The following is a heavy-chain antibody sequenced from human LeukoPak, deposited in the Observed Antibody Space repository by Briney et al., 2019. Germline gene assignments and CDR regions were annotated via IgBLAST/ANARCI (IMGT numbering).Heavy chain of an antibody. CDR2: INYSGST. J-gene: IGHJ4*02. V-gene: IGHV4-59*01. CDR1: GGSISSYY. CDR3: ARDPFCTGTSCYGY. Sequence: PSETLSLTCTVSGGSISSYYWSWIRQPPGKGLEWIGYINYSGSTKYNPSLKSRVTISLDTSKNQFSLKLSSVTAADTAVYYCARDPFCTGTSCYGYWGQGTLVTVSS. D-gene: IGHD2-15*01.